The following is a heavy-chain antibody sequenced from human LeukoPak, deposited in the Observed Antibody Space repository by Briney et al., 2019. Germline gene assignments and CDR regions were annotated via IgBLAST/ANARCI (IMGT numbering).Heavy chain of an antibody. CDR1: GYSMTGGYY. Sequence: PSETLSLTCTVSGYSMTGGYYWGWIRQPPGMGLQWIASDYPINPAYYNPSLTNRVTVSLDTSKNQFSLRLTSVTAADTAVYYCARQIAVSGDWAFDIWGQGTMVTVSS. V-gene: IGHV4-38-2*02. CDR2: DYPINPA. CDR3: ARQIAVSGDWAFDI. D-gene: IGHD6-19*01. J-gene: IGHJ3*02.